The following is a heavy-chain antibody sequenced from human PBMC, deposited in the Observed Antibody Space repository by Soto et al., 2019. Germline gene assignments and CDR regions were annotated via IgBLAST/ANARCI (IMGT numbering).Heavy chain of an antibody. CDR3: AKDFSDIVAVVPAD. V-gene: IGHV3-30*18. CDR1: GLIFSDYG. D-gene: IGHD2-15*01. Sequence: QVQLVESGGGVVQPGRSLRLSCEASGLIFSDYGMHWVRQAPGKGLEWVAVMSHDGTYKYYTDSVKGRFTIARDNSKNTLFLQMNSLRTEDTATYYCAKDFSDIVAVVPADWGQGTLVTVSS. CDR2: MSHDGTYK. J-gene: IGHJ4*02.